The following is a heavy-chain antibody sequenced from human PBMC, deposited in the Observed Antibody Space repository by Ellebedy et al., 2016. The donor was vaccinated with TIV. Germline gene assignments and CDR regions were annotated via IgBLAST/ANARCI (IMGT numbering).Heavy chain of an antibody. Sequence: GESLKISCAASGFTFGSYAMNWVRQAPGKGLEWVSAISGSGGRRYYADSVKGRFTISRDNAKTTLYLQMNSLRAEDTAVYYYAKSDLALGDAFDIWGQGTMVTVSS. D-gene: IGHD1-26*01. CDR1: GFTFGSYA. J-gene: IGHJ3*02. CDR2: ISGSGGRR. CDR3: AKSDLALGDAFDI. V-gene: IGHV3-23*01.